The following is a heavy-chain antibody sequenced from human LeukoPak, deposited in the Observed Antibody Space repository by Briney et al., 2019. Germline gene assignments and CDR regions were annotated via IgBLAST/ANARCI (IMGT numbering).Heavy chain of an antibody. J-gene: IGHJ4*02. CDR1: GFTFSSYS. CDR3: ARDLMTSTPFDY. CDR2: ISSSSSYI. Sequence: GRSLRPSCAASGFTFSSYSMNWVRQAPGKGLEWVSSISSSSSYIYYADSVKGRFTISRDNAKNSLYLQMNSLRAEDTAVYYCARDLMTSTPFDYWGQGTLVTVSS. V-gene: IGHV3-21*01. D-gene: IGHD3-16*01.